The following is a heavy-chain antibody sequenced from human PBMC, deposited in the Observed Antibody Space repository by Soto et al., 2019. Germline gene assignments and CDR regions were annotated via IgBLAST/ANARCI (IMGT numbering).Heavy chain of an antibody. CDR3: ARVVVPAALGSSWPFDY. CDR1: GFTFSSYS. D-gene: IGHD2-2*01. V-gene: IGHV3-48*01. CDR2: ISSSSDII. J-gene: IGHJ4*02. Sequence: GGSLRLSCAASGFTFSSYSMNWVRQAPEKGLEWVSYISSSSDIIYYADSVKGRFTISRDNAKNSLHLQMNSLRAEDTAVYYCARVVVPAALGSSWPFDYWGQGTLVTVSS.